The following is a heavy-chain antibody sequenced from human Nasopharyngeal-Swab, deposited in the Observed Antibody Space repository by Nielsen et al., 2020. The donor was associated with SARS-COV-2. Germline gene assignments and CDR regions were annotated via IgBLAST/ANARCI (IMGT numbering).Heavy chain of an antibody. V-gene: IGHV4-59*01. CDR3: ARGRGVAARRDYYYYGMDV. J-gene: IGHJ6*02. D-gene: IGHD6-6*01. Sequence: WILQPPGKGLEWIGYIYYSGSTNYNPSLKSRVTISVDTSKNQFSLKLSSVTAADTAVYYCARGRGVAARRDYYYYGMDVWGQGTTVTVSS. CDR2: IYYSGST.